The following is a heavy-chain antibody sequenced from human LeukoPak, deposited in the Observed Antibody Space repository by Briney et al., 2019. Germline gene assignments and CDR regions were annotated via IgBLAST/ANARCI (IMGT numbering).Heavy chain of an antibody. CDR3: ARRTTVTTPRGYSYYYMDV. D-gene: IGHD4-17*01. CDR1: GYTFTSYG. Sequence: ASVKVSCKASGYTFTSYGISWVRQAPGQGLEWMGWISACNGNTNYAQKLQGRVTMTTDTSTSTAYMELRSLRSDDTAVYYCARRTTVTTPRGYSYYYMDVWGKGTTVTVSS. CDR2: ISACNGNT. J-gene: IGHJ6*03. V-gene: IGHV1-18*01.